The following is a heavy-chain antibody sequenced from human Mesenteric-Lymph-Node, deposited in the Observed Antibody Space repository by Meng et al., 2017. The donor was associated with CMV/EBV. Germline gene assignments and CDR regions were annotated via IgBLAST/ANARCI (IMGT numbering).Heavy chain of an antibody. D-gene: IGHD2-2*01. J-gene: IGHJ6*02. CDR1: GFTFSSYE. CDR2: ISSSGSTI. Sequence: GGSLRLSCAASGFTFSSYEMNWVRQAPGKGLEWVSYISSSGSTIYYADSVKGRFTISRDNAKNSLYLQMNSLRAEDTAVYYCARDLIVVVPAATQRSPYYYYGMDVWGQGTTVTVSS. CDR3: ARDLIVVVPAATQRSPYYYYGMDV. V-gene: IGHV3-48*03.